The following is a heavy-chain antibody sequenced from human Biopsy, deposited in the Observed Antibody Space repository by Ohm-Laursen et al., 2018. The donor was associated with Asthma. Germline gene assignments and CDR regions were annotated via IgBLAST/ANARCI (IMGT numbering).Heavy chain of an antibody. CDR3: ARGPELDV. CDR2: TNERGVT. V-gene: IGHV4-34*01. CDR1: PESFSGFY. Sequence: GTLSLTCDVYPESFSGFYWTWIRQSPGKGLEWIGETNERGVTNNNPSLKSRVIISIDTYWNRVSLKLTSMTAADTAVYFCARGPELDVWGQGTTVTVSS. J-gene: IGHJ6*02.